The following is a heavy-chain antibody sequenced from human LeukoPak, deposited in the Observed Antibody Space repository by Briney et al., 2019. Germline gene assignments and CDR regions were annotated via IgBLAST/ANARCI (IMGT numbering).Heavy chain of an antibody. J-gene: IGHJ4*02. V-gene: IGHV1-46*01. CDR3: ARAGIVDWGIDY. CDR2: INPSGGST. D-gene: IGHD3-22*01. Sequence: ASVKVSCKASGGTFSSYAISWVRQAPGQGLEWMGIINPSGGSTSYAQKFQGRVTMTRDTSTSTVYMELSSLRSEDTAVYYCARAGIVDWGIDYWGRGTLVTVSS. CDR1: GGTFSSYA.